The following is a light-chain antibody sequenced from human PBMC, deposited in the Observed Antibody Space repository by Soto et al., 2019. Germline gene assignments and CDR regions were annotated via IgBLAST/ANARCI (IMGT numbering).Light chain of an antibody. V-gene: IGKV3-20*01. CDR1: QSVSSSY. CDR3: QQYGSSPRLT. Sequence: EIVLTQSPGTLSLSPGERATLSCRASQSVSSSYLAWYQQKPDQAPRLLIYGASSRATGIPDRFSGSGSGTDFTLTISRLEPEEFAVYYCQQYGSSPRLTFGGGTKVEIK. J-gene: IGKJ4*01. CDR2: GAS.